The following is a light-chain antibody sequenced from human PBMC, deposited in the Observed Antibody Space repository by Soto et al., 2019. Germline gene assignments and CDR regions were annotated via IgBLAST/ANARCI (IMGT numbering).Light chain of an antibody. Sequence: DIQMTQSPSSLSASVGDRVTITCRASHSIGNYLAWFQQQPGKAPKSLLFGASSLQSGVPSKFSGSGSGTDFTLTISSLQPEDFATYYCQQYNSYPYTFGQGTKLELK. V-gene: IGKV1-16*02. CDR1: HSIGNY. CDR3: QQYNSYPYT. J-gene: IGKJ2*01. CDR2: GAS.